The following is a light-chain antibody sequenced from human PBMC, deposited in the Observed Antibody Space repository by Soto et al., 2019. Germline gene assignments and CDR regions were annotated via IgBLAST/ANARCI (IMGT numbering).Light chain of an antibody. CDR3: QQYCVRPWT. J-gene: IGKJ1*01. V-gene: IGKV4-1*01. Sequence: DIVMTQSPDSLAVSLGERATINYESSQSVLYSSNNKNCLAWYQQKPGQPPKLLIYWAYIRESGVPDRFSGGGSGTDFTLTISGLQAEDVAVYYCQQYCVRPWTFGQGTKVEIK. CDR1: QSVLYSSNNKNC. CDR2: WAY.